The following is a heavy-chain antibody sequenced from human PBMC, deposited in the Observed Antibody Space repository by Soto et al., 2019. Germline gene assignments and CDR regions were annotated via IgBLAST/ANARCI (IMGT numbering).Heavy chain of an antibody. CDR1: GFSVSSNY. D-gene: IGHD6-13*01. Sequence: PGGSLRLSCVVSGFSVSSNYMSWVRQAPGKGLDWVSVIFADGTTYYVDSVKGRFTISRHNSKNTLYLQMDSLRTEDTAVYYCAYSSTPFDYWGQGTLVTVSS. J-gene: IGHJ4*02. CDR2: IFADGTT. V-gene: IGHV3-53*04. CDR3: AYSSTPFDY.